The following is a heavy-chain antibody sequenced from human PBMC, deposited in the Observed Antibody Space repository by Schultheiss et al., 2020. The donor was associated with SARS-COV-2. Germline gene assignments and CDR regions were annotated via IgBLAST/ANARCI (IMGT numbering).Heavy chain of an antibody. D-gene: IGHD6-19*01. J-gene: IGHJ4*02. CDR3: RAVAGTRDY. V-gene: IGHV4-34*01. CDR2: INHSGST. CDR1: GGSFSGYY. Sequence: SETLSLTCAVYGGSFSGYYWSWIRQPPGKGLEWIGEINHSGSTYYNPSLKSRVTISVDTSKNQFSLKLSSVTAADTAVYSCRAVAGTRDYWGQGTLVTVSS.